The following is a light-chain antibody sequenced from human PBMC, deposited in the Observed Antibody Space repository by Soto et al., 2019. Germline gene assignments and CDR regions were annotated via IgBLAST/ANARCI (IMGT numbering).Light chain of an antibody. Sequence: QSVLTQPPSASGSPGQSVTISCTGTSSDVGGYNYVSWYQQHPGKAPKLMFYEVSKRPSGVPDRFSGSKSGNTASLTVSGLQAEDEADYYCSSYAGRNNVVFGGGTKVTVL. J-gene: IGLJ2*01. CDR1: SSDVGGYNY. CDR2: EVS. CDR3: SSYAGRNNVV. V-gene: IGLV2-8*01.